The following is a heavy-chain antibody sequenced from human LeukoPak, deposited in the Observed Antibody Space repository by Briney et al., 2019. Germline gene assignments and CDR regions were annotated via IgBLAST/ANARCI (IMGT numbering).Heavy chain of an antibody. D-gene: IGHD3-22*01. CDR1: GYTFTGYY. CDR2: INPNSGGT. Sequence: GASVKVSCKASGYTFTGYYMHWVRQAPEQGLEWMGRINPNSGGTNYAQKFQGRVTMTRDTSISTAYMELSRLRSDDTAVYYCARALPRYYYDSSGYPDYWGQGTLVTVSS. CDR3: ARALPRYYYDSSGYPDY. J-gene: IGHJ4*02. V-gene: IGHV1-2*06.